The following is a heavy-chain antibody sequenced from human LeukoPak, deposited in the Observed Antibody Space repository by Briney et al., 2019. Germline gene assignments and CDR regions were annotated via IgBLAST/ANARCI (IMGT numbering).Heavy chain of an antibody. CDR3: AGDKTYYFVY. J-gene: IGHJ4*02. CDR1: GFTFSSYA. CDR2: TSYDGSNK. V-gene: IGHV3-30-3*01. Sequence: PGGSLRLSCVVSGFTFSSYAMDWVRQAPGKGLEWVAVTSYDGSNKYYADSVKGRFTISRDNFKNTLYLEMNSLRAEDTAVYYCAGDKTYYFVYWGQGTLFTVSS.